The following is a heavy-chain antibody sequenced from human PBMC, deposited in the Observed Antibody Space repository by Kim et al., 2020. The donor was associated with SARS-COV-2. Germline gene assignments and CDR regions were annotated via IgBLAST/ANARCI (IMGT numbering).Heavy chain of an antibody. CDR3: ATAPAVKAAAATGAMDYYYYYGMDV. D-gene: IGHD6-13*01. CDR1: GYTLTELS. Sequence: ASVKVSCKVSGYTLTELSMHWVRQAPGKGLEWMGGFDPEDAETIYAQKFQGRVTMTEDTSTDTAYMELSSLRSEDTAVYYCATAPAVKAAAATGAMDYYYYYGMDVWGQGTTVTVSS. J-gene: IGHJ6*02. CDR2: FDPEDAET. V-gene: IGHV1-24*01.